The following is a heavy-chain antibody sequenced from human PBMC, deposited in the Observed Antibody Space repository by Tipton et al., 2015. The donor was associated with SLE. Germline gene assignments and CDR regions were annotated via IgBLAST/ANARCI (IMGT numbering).Heavy chain of an antibody. V-gene: IGHV4-34*09. CDR2: INHSGSI. J-gene: IGHJ4*02. Sequence: TLSLTCAVYSGSFSDYYWSLIRQPPGKGLELIGEINHSGSINNNPSLKSRVTISVDTSKNEISLGLTSVTAADTAAYYCARGILGSEVNFESWGQGTLVPVSS. D-gene: IGHD7-27*01. CDR3: ARGILGSEVNFES. CDR1: SGSFSDYY.